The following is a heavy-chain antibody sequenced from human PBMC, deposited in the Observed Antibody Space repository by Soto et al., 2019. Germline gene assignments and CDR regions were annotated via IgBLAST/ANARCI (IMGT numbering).Heavy chain of an antibody. Sequence: QVQLVESGGGVVQPGRSLRLSCAASGFTFSSYGMHWVRQAPGKGLEWVAVISYDGSNKYYADSVKGRFTISRDNSKNTVYLQRNSLRAEDTAVYYCAKGYVEMATRWHFQHWGQGTLVTVSS. CDR1: GFTFSSYG. V-gene: IGHV3-30*18. CDR3: AKGYVEMATRWHFQH. J-gene: IGHJ1*01. D-gene: IGHD5-12*01. CDR2: ISYDGSNK.